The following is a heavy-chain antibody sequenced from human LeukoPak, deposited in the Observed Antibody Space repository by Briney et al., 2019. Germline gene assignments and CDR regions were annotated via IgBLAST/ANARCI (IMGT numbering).Heavy chain of an antibody. J-gene: IGHJ4*02. CDR1: GGSISSYY. CDR2: FYLSGRT. V-gene: IGHV4-4*07. Sequence: SGTLSLTCTVSGGSISSYYWNWVRQPAGKGLVWIGRFYLSGRTNYIPPLKSRVSMSVDTSKNQFSLKLSSVTAADTAVYYCARSSCWWLSIDYWGQGTLVTVSS. CDR3: ARSSCWWLSIDY. D-gene: IGHD6-19*01.